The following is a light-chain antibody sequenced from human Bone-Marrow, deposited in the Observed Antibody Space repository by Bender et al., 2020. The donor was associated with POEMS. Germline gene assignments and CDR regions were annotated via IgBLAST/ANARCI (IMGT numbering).Light chain of an antibody. CDR2: SDK. Sequence: QSVLTQPPSASGTPGQRVTISCSGSNSNIGTNAVNWYQQFPGTDPKLLIYSDKQRPSGVPDRFYAFKSGTSASLAISGLQSEDEADYYGAAWDAGLSGGVFGGGTKLTVL. V-gene: IGLV1-44*01. J-gene: IGLJ3*02. CDR3: AAWDAGLSGGV. CDR1: NSNIGTNA.